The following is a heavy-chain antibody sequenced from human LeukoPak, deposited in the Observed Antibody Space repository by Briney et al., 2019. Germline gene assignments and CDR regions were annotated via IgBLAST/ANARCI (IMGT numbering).Heavy chain of an antibody. CDR3: TRAASFYFDTSGYHFDY. J-gene: IGHJ4*02. V-gene: IGHV3-72*01. CDR1: GFTFSDHY. D-gene: IGHD3-22*01. CDR2: IRNRANSYST. Sequence: GGSLRLSCAASGFTFSDHYMDWVRQAPGKGLEWIGRIRNRANSYSTEYAASVKGRFTISRDDSKKSVFLQMNSLKTEDTAVYYCTRAASFYFDTSGYHFDYWGQGTLVSVSS.